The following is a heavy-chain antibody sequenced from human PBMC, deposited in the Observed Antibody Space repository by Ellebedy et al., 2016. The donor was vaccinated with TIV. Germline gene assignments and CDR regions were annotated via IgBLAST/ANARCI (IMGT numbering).Heavy chain of an antibody. V-gene: IGHV1-8*01. J-gene: IGHJ4*02. CDR2: MNPDRGNT. D-gene: IGHD2-15*01. CDR3: ARGKVAADY. Sequence: ASVKVSXXASGYSFATYGINWVRQAPGQGLEWMGWMNPDRGNTGYAQKFQGRVTMTRNTSISTAYMELSSLTSEDTAVYYCARGKVAADYWGQGTLVTVSS. CDR1: GYSFATYG.